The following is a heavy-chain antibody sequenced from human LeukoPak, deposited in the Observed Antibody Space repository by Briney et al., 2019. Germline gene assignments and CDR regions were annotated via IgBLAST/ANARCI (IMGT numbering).Heavy chain of an antibody. CDR3: ARILGVVNAFDI. Sequence: SETLSLTCTVSGGSISSYYWSWIRQPPGKGLEWIGYIYYSGSTNYNPSLKSRVTISVDTSKNQFSLKLSSVTAADTAVYYCARILGVVNAFDIWGQGTMVTVPS. CDR1: GGSISSYY. CDR2: IYYSGST. J-gene: IGHJ3*02. V-gene: IGHV4-59*12. D-gene: IGHD3-22*01.